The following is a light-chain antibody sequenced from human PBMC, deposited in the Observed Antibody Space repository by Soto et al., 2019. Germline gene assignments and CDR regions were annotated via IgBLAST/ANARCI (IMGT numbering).Light chain of an antibody. CDR2: KAS. CDR3: QQYNSYRT. Sequence: DIQMTQSPSTLSASVGDSVTITCRVSQSISSWLAWYQQKPGKAPKLLIYKASSLESGVPSRFSGSGSGTEFTLTFSSLQPYDFATYYCQQYNSYRTFGQGTKVDIK. V-gene: IGKV1-5*03. CDR1: QSISSW. J-gene: IGKJ1*01.